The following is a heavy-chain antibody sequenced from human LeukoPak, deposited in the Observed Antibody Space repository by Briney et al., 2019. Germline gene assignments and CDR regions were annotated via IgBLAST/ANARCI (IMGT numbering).Heavy chain of an antibody. D-gene: IGHD1-1*01. J-gene: IGHJ4*02. CDR3: AKDSGTWNDSDY. V-gene: IGHV3-23*01. CDR1: GFTVSSNY. Sequence: PGGSLRLSCAASGFTVSSNYMNWVRQAPGKGLEWVSSISAGAGETYYGHSVEGRFITSRDNSKNTLYLQMNSLRAEDTAIYYCAKDSGTWNDSDYWGQGTLVTVSS. CDR2: ISAGAGET.